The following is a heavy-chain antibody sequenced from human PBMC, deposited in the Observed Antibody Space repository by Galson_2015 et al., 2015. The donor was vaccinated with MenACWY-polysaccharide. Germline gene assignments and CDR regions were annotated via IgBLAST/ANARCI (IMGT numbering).Heavy chain of an antibody. Sequence: SVKVSCKASGYTFTDYYMHWVRQAPGQGLEWMGRIEPKNGATNYAAKFQGRVTMTRDTSISTAYMELSRLRSDDTAVYYCARAYVATVTTDYFDYWGQGTLVTVSS. J-gene: IGHJ4*02. D-gene: IGHD4-17*01. CDR2: IEPKNGAT. CDR3: ARAYVATVTTDYFDY. CDR1: GYTFTDYY. V-gene: IGHV1-2*06.